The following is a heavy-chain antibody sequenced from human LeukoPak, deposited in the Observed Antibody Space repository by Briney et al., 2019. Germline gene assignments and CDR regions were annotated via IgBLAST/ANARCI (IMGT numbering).Heavy chain of an antibody. V-gene: IGHV6-1*01. J-gene: IGHJ4*02. CDR2: TYQRSKWYN. CDR3: ARYHDSSGSFDS. Sequence: SQTLSLTCAISGDSVSSNSATWNWLRQCPSRGLEWLGRTYQRSKWYNDSALSVKSRMTINPDTSKNQFSLHLSSVTPEDTAVYFCARYHDSSGSFDSWGQGTLVTVSS. CDR1: GDSVSSNSAT. D-gene: IGHD3-22*01.